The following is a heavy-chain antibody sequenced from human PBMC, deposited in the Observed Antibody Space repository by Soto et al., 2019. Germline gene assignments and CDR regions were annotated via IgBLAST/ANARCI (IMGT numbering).Heavy chain of an antibody. CDR1: GYTFPTST. J-gene: IGHJ4*02. D-gene: IGHD4-17*01. Sequence: QLPLVQSGAEAKKPGASVKVSCKASGYTFPTSTISWVRQAPGQGLEWMGWIKAYSGKTNYAQKLQGRVTMTTDTSTNTAYMELRSLTTDDTAIYYCAIADYGDDDYWGQGTLVTVSS. V-gene: IGHV1-18*01. CDR2: IKAYSGKT. CDR3: AIADYGDDDY.